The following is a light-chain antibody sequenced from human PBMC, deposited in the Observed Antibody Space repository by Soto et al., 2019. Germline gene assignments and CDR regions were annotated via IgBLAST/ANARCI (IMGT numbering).Light chain of an antibody. V-gene: IGKV3-11*01. CDR1: LTVSIH. CDR2: DAS. J-gene: IGKJ1*01. CDR3: QQYCTWPPT. Sequence: IVLTQPPATLALSEGVSAILSCGACLTVSIHLAWYQQKPVQAPRLRSYDASNRATGIPDRFSGGLSGTDFTLTISRLEPDDFAVYICQQYCTWPPTFGQGT.